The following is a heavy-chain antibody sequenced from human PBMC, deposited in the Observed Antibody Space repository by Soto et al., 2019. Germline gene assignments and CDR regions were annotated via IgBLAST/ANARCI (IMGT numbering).Heavy chain of an antibody. V-gene: IGHV3-23*01. CDR3: ARGRYLDSSDYWVANLPFDH. J-gene: IGHJ4*02. Sequence: PWRSLRLSCSASGFTFNSYVMTWLRQAPGEGLEWVSSISRSGRGSAYYADSVKGRFTISRDNSENTLFLQMNNLRDEDTALYYCARGRYLDSSDYWVANLPFDHWGLGTLVTVSS. D-gene: IGHD3-22*01. CDR2: ISRSGRGSA. CDR1: GFTFNSYV.